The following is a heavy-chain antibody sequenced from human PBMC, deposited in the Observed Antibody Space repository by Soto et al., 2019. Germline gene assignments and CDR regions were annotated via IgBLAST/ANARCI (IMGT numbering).Heavy chain of an antibody. CDR1: GFTFSSYG. Sequence: TGGSLRLSCAASGFTFSSYGMHWVRQAPGKGLEWVAVISYDGSNKYYADSVKGRFTISRDNSKNTLYLQMNSLRAEDTAVYYCAYDSSGLFDYWGQGTLVTVPS. J-gene: IGHJ4*02. V-gene: IGHV3-30*18. D-gene: IGHD3-22*01. CDR3: AYDSSGLFDY. CDR2: ISYDGSNK.